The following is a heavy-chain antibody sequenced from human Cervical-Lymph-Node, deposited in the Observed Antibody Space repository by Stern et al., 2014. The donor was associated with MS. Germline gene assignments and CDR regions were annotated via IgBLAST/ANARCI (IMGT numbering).Heavy chain of an antibody. Sequence: QVQLQESGPRLVKPSETLSLTCTVSGASISSGSSYWGWIRQPPGKGLDWIGIIYFSGTTYYNPSLESRVNISVDTSKNEFSLKLTSETATDTARYYCARVSVFYDAFDFWGQGTMVTVSS. J-gene: IGHJ3*01. CDR2: IYFSGTT. CDR1: GASISSGSSY. V-gene: IGHV4-39*01. D-gene: IGHD3-3*01. CDR3: ARVSVFYDAFDF.